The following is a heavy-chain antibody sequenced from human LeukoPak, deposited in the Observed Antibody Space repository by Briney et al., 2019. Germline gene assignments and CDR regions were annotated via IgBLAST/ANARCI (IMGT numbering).Heavy chain of an antibody. CDR3: ASTPMVRGAPGYFDY. J-gene: IGHJ4*02. Sequence: SETLSLTCTVSGGSISSYYWSWIRQPPGKGLEWIGYIYYSGSTNYNPSLKSRVTISVDTSKNQFSLKLSSVIAADTAVYYCASTPMVRGAPGYFDYWGQGTLVTVSS. CDR2: IYYSGST. D-gene: IGHD3-10*01. V-gene: IGHV4-59*12. CDR1: GGSISSYY.